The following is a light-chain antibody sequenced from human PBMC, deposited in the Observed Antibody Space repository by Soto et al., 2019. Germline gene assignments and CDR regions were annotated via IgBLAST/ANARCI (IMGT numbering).Light chain of an antibody. CDR2: GVS. Sequence: EIVMTQSPATLSVSPGERATVSCRASQSVSSDLAWYQQQPGQAPRLLIYGVSTRATGIPARFSGSGSGTDFTLTISSLQSEGFAVYYCLEYNNWPRWTFGQGTKVDIK. CDR1: QSVSSD. J-gene: IGKJ1*01. V-gene: IGKV3-15*01. CDR3: LEYNNWPRWT.